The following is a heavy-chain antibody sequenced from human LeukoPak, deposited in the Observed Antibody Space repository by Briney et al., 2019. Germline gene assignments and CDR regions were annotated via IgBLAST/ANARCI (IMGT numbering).Heavy chain of an antibody. V-gene: IGHV1-69*06. Sequence: ASVKVSCKASGGTFSSYAISWVRQVPGQGLEWMGGIIPIFGTANYAQKFQGRVTITADKSTSTAYMELSSLRSEDTAVYYCASSHDYGDYVRWFDPWGQGTLVTGAS. CDR3: ASSHDYGDYVRWFDP. CDR1: GGTFSSYA. J-gene: IGHJ5*02. D-gene: IGHD4-17*01. CDR2: IIPIFGTA.